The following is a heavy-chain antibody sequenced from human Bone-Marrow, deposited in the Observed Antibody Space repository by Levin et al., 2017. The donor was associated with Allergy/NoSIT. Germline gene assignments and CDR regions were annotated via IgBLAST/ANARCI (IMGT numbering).Heavy chain of an antibody. Sequence: GGSLRLSCAASGLTFSSSWMQWVRQAPGKGLEWVSHVKSDGSIRNYADSVKGRFTISRDNAKNTLYLQMSSLRAEDTAVYFCVRSTYRSIWFDLWGQGTLVTVSS. D-gene: IGHD2-2*01. CDR1: GLTFSSSW. V-gene: IGHV3-74*01. J-gene: IGHJ5*02. CDR2: VKSDGSIR. CDR3: VRSTYRSIWFDL.